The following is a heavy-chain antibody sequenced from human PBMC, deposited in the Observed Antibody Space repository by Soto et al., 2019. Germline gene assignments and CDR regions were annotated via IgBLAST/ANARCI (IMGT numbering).Heavy chain of an antibody. CDR2: IYYTDKT. CDR3: ARVPGP. CDR1: GGSVSSNSYS. Sequence: PSETLSLTCTVSGGSVSSNSYSWGWIRQSQGKGLEWIGNIYYTDKTYYHPSLKSRVTISVDRSKNQFSLKLSSVTAADTAVYYCARVPGPWGQGTLVTVSS. V-gene: IGHV4-39*07. J-gene: IGHJ5*02.